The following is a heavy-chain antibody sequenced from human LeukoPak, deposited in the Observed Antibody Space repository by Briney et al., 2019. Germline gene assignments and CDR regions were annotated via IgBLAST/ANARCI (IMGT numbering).Heavy chain of an antibody. D-gene: IGHD6-19*01. Sequence: PGGSLRLSCAASGVTFGNAWMSWVRQAPGKGLEWVGRIKSKTDGGTTDYAAPVKGRFTISRDDSKNTLYLQMNSLKTEDTAVYYCTRVRVYSSGWYFDYWGQGTLVTVSS. V-gene: IGHV3-15*01. CDR3: TRVRVYSSGWYFDY. J-gene: IGHJ4*02. CDR2: IKSKTDGGTT. CDR1: GVTFGNAW.